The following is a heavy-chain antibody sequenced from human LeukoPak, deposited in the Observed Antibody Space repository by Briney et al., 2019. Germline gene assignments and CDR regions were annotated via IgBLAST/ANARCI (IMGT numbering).Heavy chain of an antibody. CDR2: IFGSGGSA. CDR1: GFTFGSYA. CDR3: AKQGATTEEDY. V-gene: IGHV3-23*01. J-gene: IGHJ4*02. Sequence: GGSLRLSCAASGFTFGSYAMYWVRQAPGKGLEWVSGIFGSGGSAHYADSVKGRFTISRDNSKNTLYLQMNSLRAEDTAVYYCAKQGATTEEDYWGQGTLVTVSS. D-gene: IGHD5-24*01.